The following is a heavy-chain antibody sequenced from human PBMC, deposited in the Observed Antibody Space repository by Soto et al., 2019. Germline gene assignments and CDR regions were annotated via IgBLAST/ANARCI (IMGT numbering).Heavy chain of an antibody. Sequence: PGGSLRLSCAASGFTFSSYAMSWVRQAPGKGLEWVSAISGSGGSTYYADSVKGRFTISRDNSKNTLYLQMNSLRAEDTAVYYCAKVQGIYCSSTSCYTHYYYYYGMDVWGQVTTVTVSS. CDR1: GFTFSSYA. CDR3: AKVQGIYCSSTSCYTHYYYYYGMDV. J-gene: IGHJ6*02. CDR2: ISGSGGST. V-gene: IGHV3-23*01. D-gene: IGHD2-2*02.